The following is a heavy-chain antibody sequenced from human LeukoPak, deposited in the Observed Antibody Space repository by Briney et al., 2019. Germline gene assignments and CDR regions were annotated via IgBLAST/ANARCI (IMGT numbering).Heavy chain of an antibody. V-gene: IGHV3-30*02. Sequence: GGSLRLSCSVSGFIFRDFSMSWVRQAPGKGLEWVAYIQYDGSNEQYAHSVKGRFRISRDSSKNILYLQMNSLRAEDTAVYYCAKDRCSNGIGCYYYYMDVWGKGTTVTISS. J-gene: IGHJ6*03. CDR3: AKDRCSNGIGCYYYYMDV. CDR1: GFIFRDFS. D-gene: IGHD2-8*01. CDR2: IQYDGSNE.